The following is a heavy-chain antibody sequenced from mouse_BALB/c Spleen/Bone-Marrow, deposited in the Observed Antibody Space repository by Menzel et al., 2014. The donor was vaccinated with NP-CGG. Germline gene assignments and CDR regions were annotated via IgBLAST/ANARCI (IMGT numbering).Heavy chain of an antibody. Sequence: EVKLVESGGGLVQPGGSLKLSCAASGFTFSSYGMSWVRQTPDKRLELVATINSNGGSTYYPDSVKGRYTIYRDNAKNTLYLQMSSVKSEDTAMYYCARHYYGARWGQGTLLTVSA. CDR3: ARHYYGAR. D-gene: IGHD1-2*01. V-gene: IGHV5-6-3*01. CDR1: GFTFSSYG. J-gene: IGHJ3*01. CDR2: INSNGGST.